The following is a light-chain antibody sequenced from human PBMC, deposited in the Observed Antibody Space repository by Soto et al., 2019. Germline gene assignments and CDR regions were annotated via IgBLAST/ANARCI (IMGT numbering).Light chain of an antibody. CDR3: QQYNNWPPWT. J-gene: IGKJ3*01. CDR2: GAS. V-gene: IGKV3-15*01. CDR1: QSVSSN. Sequence: EIVMTQSPATLSVSPGERATLSCRASQSVSSNLAWYQQKPGQAPRLLIYGASTRATGIPARFSGSGSGTEFTLTISSLQSEDFAVYYCQQYNNWPPWTCGRGTKVDIK.